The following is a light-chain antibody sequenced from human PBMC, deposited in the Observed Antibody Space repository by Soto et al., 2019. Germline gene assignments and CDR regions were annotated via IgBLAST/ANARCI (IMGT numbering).Light chain of an antibody. CDR1: QGVASSH. V-gene: IGKV3-20*01. Sequence: EIVFTQPPDLQSLSPGESATLSCRASQGVASSHLAWYRQKHGQTPRLIIYDASSRATGIPDRISGSVSGTDGTITISRLEKEDGSVYYCQQYGSATITFGPGTKVDIK. CDR2: DAS. CDR3: QQYGSATIT. J-gene: IGKJ3*01.